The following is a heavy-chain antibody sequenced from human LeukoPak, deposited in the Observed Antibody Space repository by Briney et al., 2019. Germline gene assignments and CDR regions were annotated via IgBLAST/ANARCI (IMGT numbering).Heavy chain of an antibody. CDR1: GGSISSSSYY. V-gene: IGHV4-39*01. CDR2: IYYSGST. Sequence: SETLSLTCTVSGGSISSSSYYWGWIRQPPGKGLEWIGSIYYSGSTYYNPSLKSRVTISVDTSKNQFSLKLSSVTAADTAVYYCARGWIVVVPAAENRGGKFFDYWGQGTLVTVSS. CDR3: ARGWIVVVPAAENRGGKFFDY. D-gene: IGHD2-2*01. J-gene: IGHJ4*02.